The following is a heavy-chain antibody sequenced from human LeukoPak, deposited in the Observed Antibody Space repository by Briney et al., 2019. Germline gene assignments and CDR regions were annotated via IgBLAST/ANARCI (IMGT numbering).Heavy chain of an antibody. J-gene: IGHJ4*02. Sequence: GGSLRLTCAASGFTFSSYAMSWVRQAPGKGLEWVSAISGSGGSTYYADSVKGRFTISRDNSKNTLYLQMNSLRAEDTAVYYCAKDPDPYCSSTSCPVDYWGQGTPVTVSS. CDR2: ISGSGGST. D-gene: IGHD2-2*01. V-gene: IGHV3-23*01. CDR3: AKDPDPYCSSTSCPVDY. CDR1: GFTFSSYA.